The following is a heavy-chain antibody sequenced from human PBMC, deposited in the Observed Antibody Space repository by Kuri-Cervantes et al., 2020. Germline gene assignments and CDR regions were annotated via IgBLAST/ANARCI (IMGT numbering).Heavy chain of an antibody. D-gene: IGHD6-13*01. CDR3: AIPAGYSSSWDHFDY. CDR1: GYTFTSYG. CDR2: ISAYNGNT. Sequence: ASVKVSCKASGYTFTSYGISWVRQAPGQGLEWMGWISAYNGNTNYAQKLQGRVTMTTDTSTSTAYMELSSLRSDDTAVYYCAIPAGYSSSWDHFDYWGQGTLVTVSS. V-gene: IGHV1-18*01. J-gene: IGHJ4*02.